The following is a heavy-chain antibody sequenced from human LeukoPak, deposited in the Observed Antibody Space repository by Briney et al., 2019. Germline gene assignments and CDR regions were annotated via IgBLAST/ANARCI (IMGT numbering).Heavy chain of an antibody. Sequence: PSETLSLTCTVSGGSISSSSYYWGWIRQPPGKGLEWIGSIYYSGSTYYNPSLKSRVTISVDTSKNQFSLKLSSVTAADTAVYYCARGEGARQWAFDIWGQGTMVTVSS. CDR3: ARGEGARQWAFDI. V-gene: IGHV4-39*01. J-gene: IGHJ3*02. CDR2: IYYSGST. CDR1: GGSISSSSYY. D-gene: IGHD2-8*01.